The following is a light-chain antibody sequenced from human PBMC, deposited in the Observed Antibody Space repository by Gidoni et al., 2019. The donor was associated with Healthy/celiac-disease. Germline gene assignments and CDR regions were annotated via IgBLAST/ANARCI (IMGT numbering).Light chain of an antibody. Sequence: EIVLTHSPATLSVSPGDRATLSCRASQSVSSYFAWYQQKPGQAPRLLIYDASNRATASPARFRCSGAGTDFTRTIRSLEPEDFACYHCQKRSNRLTFGGGTKVEIK. J-gene: IGKJ4*01. CDR3: QKRSNRLT. CDR2: DAS. V-gene: IGKV3-11*01. CDR1: QSVSSY.